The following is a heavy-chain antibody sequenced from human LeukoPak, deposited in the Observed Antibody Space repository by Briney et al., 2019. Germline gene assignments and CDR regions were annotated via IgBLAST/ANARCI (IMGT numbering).Heavy chain of an antibody. Sequence: GGSLRLSCAASGFTFSSYWMHWVRQAPGKGLVWVSRINSDGSSSSYADSVKGRFTISRDNAKNTLYLQMNSLRAEDTAVYYCARWNDYVWGSYRYPFYYYYGMDVWGQGTTVTVSS. V-gene: IGHV3-74*01. CDR3: ARWNDYVWGSYRYPFYYYYGMDV. CDR1: GFTFSSYW. D-gene: IGHD3-16*02. J-gene: IGHJ6*02. CDR2: INSDGSSS.